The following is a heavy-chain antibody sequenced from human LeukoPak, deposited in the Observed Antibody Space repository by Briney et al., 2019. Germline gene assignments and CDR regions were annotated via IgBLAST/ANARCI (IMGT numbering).Heavy chain of an antibody. CDR2: ISWDSGSV. CDR3: AKGNSYDSSGLPFDY. J-gene: IGHJ4*02. D-gene: IGHD3-22*01. V-gene: IGHV3-9*01. Sequence: GGSLRLSCAASGFTFDDYAMHWVRQAPGKGLEWVSGISWDSGSVDSADSVKGRFTISRDNARNSLYLQMNSLRAEDTALYYCAKGNSYDSSGLPFDYWGQGTLVTVSS. CDR1: GFTFDDYA.